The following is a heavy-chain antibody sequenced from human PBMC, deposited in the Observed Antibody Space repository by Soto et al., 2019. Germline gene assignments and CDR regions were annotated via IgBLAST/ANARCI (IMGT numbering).Heavy chain of an antibody. Sequence: SETLSLTWAVYGGSISSGGYSWSWIRQPPGKGLEWIGYIYHSGSTYYNPSLKSRVTISVDRSKNQFSLKLSSVTAADTAVYYCARVPSPWGQGTPVTVSS. J-gene: IGHJ5*02. CDR1: GGSISSGGYS. CDR2: IYHSGST. V-gene: IGHV4-30-2*01. CDR3: ARVPSP.